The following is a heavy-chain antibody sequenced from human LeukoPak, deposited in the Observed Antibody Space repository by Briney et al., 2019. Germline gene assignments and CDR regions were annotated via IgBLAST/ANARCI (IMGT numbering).Heavy chain of an antibody. D-gene: IGHD6-13*01. V-gene: IGHV4-59*02. CDR3: VRDSRYGSGWFEDGLDF. CDR1: GDSVRSYY. Sequence: SETLSLTCTVCGDSVRSYYWSWIRQPPGQGLEWLGHINDRGSTNYNPSLQGRVTISIDTSKNQFSLKVNSVTAADTAVYYCVRDSRYGSGWFEDGLDFWGQGTTVTVSS. J-gene: IGHJ6*02. CDR2: INDRGST.